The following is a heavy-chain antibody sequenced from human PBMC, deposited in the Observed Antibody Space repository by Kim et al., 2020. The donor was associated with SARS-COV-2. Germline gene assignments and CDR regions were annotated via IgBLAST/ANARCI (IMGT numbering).Heavy chain of an antibody. D-gene: IGHD2-2*01. J-gene: IGHJ6*02. Sequence: VKGRFTVSREHSKNTLYLQMNSLRAEDTAVYYCARGPVPRSYYYYYGMDVWGQGTTVTVSS. CDR3: ARGPVPRSYYYYYGMDV. V-gene: IGHV3-53*01.